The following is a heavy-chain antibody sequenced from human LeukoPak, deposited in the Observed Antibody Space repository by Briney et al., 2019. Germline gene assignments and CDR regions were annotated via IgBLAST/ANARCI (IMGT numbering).Heavy chain of an antibody. CDR1: GYTFTSYD. CDR3: ARLGVESYGNAGYFYFDY. Sequence: ASVKVSCKASGYTFTSYDINWVRQATGQGLEWMGWMNPNSGNTGYAQKFQGRVTMTRNTSISTAYMELSSLRSEDTAVYYCARLGVESYGNAGYFYFDYWGLGALVTVSS. D-gene: IGHD3-9*01. V-gene: IGHV1-8*01. J-gene: IGHJ4*02. CDR2: MNPNSGNT.